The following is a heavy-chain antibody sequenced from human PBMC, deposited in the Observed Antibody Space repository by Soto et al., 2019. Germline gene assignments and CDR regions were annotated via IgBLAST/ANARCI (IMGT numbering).Heavy chain of an antibody. J-gene: IGHJ6*02. CDR2: IIPMFGTA. CDR3: ARDDATYCGGDCYRYFFYGLDV. Sequence: QVQLVQSGAEVKKPGSSVKISCKASGVTFINHAFSWVRQAPGQGLEWMGGIIPMFGTADYSQKFQGRVTITADESTTTADMELSSLRSDDSAVYYCARDDATYCGGDCYRYFFYGLDVWGQGTTVTVSS. V-gene: IGHV1-69*01. CDR1: GVTFINHA. D-gene: IGHD2-21*02.